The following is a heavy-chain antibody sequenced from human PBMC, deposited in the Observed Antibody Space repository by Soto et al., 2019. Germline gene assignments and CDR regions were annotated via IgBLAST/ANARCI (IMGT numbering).Heavy chain of an antibody. V-gene: IGHV4-28*01. J-gene: IGHJ4*02. D-gene: IGHD6-13*01. CDR1: GYSISSSNW. CDR3: ARTIAAAGLQFDY. Sequence: SETLSLTCAVSGYSISSSNWWGWIRQPPGKGLEWIGYIYYSGSTYYNPSLKSRVTMSVVTSKNQFSLKLSSVTAVDTAVYYCARTIAAAGLQFDYWGQGTLVTVSS. CDR2: IYYSGST.